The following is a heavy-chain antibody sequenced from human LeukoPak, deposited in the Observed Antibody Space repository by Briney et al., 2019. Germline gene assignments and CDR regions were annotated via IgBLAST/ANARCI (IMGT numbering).Heavy chain of an antibody. CDR2: IKSKTDGGTT. J-gene: IGHJ4*02. V-gene: IGHV3-15*01. Sequence: GGSLRLSCAASGFTFSNAWMSWVRQAPGKGLEWVGRIKSKTDGGTTDYAAPVKGRFTISRDDSKNTLYLQMNSLKTEDTAVYYCTTSLAAGDTVDYWGQGTLVAVSS. CDR3: TTSLAAGDTVDY. D-gene: IGHD6-13*01. CDR1: GFTFSNAW.